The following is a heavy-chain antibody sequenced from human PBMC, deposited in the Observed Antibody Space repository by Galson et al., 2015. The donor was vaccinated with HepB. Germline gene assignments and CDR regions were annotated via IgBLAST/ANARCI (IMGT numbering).Heavy chain of an antibody. CDR3: ARELMVYAEVGPSDY. CDR2: IWYDGSNK. Sequence: SLRLSCAASGFTFSSYGMHWVRQAPGKGLEWVAVIWYDGSNKYYADSVKGRFTISRDNSKNTLYLQMNSLRAEDTAVYYCARELMVYAEVGPSDYWGQGTLVTVSS. CDR1: GFTFSSYG. D-gene: IGHD2-8*01. V-gene: IGHV3-33*01. J-gene: IGHJ4*02.